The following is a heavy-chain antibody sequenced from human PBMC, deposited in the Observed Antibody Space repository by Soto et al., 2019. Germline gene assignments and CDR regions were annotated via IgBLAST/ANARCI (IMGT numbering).Heavy chain of an antibody. CDR3: ARAKRVTNSAYYYYIDV. V-gene: IGHV1-8*01. D-gene: IGHD2-21*02. CDR2: MNPNSGNT. CDR1: GYTFTSYD. Sequence: GASVKVSCKASGYTFTSYDINWVRQATGQGLEWMGWMNPNSGNTGYAQKFQGRVTMTRNTSISTAYMELSSLRSEDTAVYYCARAKRVTNSAYYYYIDVWGKGTTVTVSS. J-gene: IGHJ6*03.